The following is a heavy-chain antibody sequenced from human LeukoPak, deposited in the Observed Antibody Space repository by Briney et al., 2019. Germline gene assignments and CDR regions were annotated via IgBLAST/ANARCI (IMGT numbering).Heavy chain of an antibody. D-gene: IGHD6-13*01. CDR2: IHYSGSA. V-gene: IGHV4-61*05. CDR3: ARGAAVTY. J-gene: IGHJ4*02. Sequence: SETLSLTCTVSGDSISSSSSYWGWIRQPPGKGLEWIGYIHYSGSANYNPSLKSRFTISLDTSKNQFSLKLSSVTAADTAVYYCARGAAVTYWGQGTLVTVSS. CDR1: GDSISSSSSY.